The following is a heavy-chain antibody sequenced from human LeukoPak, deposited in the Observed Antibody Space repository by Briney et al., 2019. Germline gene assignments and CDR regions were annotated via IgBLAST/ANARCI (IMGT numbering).Heavy chain of an antibody. CDR2: ISSSSSTI. J-gene: IGHJ4*02. CDR1: GFIVSSNY. Sequence: GGSLRLSCAGSGFIVSSNYMSWVRQAAGKGLEWVSYISSSSSTIYYADSVKGRFTISRDNAKNSLYLQMNSLRAEDTAVYYCAREIAADRGFDSWGQGTLVTVSS. V-gene: IGHV3-48*04. D-gene: IGHD6-6*01. CDR3: AREIAADRGFDS.